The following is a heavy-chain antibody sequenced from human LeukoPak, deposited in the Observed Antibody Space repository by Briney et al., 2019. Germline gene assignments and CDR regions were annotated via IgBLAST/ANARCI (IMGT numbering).Heavy chain of an antibody. CDR2: INPSGGST. CDR1: GYTFTSYA. V-gene: IGHV1-46*01. CDR3: ARDLTGSDPPFGELGGG. Sequence: ASVKVSCKASGYTFTSYAMHWVRQAPGQGLEWMGIINPSGGSTSYAQKFQGRVTMTRDTSTSTVYMELSSLRSEDTAVYYCARDLTGSDPPFGELGGGWGQGTLVTVSS. J-gene: IGHJ4*02. D-gene: IGHD3-10*01.